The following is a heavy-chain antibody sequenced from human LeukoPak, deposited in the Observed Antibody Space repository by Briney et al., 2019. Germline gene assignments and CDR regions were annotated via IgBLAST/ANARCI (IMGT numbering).Heavy chain of an antibody. Sequence: SETLSLTCAVYGGSFSGHYWSWIRQPPGKGLEWIGEINHSGSTNYNPSLKSRVTISVDTSKNQFSLKLSSVTAADTAVYYCATKDYWGQGTLVTVSS. CDR1: GGSFSGHY. CDR2: INHSGST. J-gene: IGHJ4*02. CDR3: ATKDY. V-gene: IGHV4-34*01.